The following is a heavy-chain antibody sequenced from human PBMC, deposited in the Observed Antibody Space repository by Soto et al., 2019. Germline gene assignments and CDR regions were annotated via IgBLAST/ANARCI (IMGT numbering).Heavy chain of an antibody. Sequence: QVRLQESGPGLVKPSEALSLTCTVSGASVSTGSDYWSWIRLPPGKGLEWFGYVYFSGSTKYNPSLESRVTRSVDTSKNQSSLRLSSVTAADTAVYSCARGRIWFDTWGQGALVTVSS. V-gene: IGHV4-61*01. CDR3: ARGRIWFDT. CDR1: GASVSTGSDY. CDR2: VYFSGST. J-gene: IGHJ5*02.